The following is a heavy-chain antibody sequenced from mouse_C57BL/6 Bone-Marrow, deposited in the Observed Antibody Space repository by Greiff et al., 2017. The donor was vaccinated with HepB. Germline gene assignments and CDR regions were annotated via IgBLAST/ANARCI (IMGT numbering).Heavy chain of an antibody. CDR3: ARHLLQYYFDY. D-gene: IGHD2-12*01. CDR2: IYPRSGNT. V-gene: IGHV1-81*01. CDR1: GYTFTSYG. Sequence: QVQLQQSGAELARPGASVKLSCKASGYTFTSYGISWVKQRTGQGLEWVGGIYPRSGNTYYNEKFKGKATLTADKSSSTAYMELRSLTSEDSAVYFCARHLLQYYFDYWGQGTTLTVSS. J-gene: IGHJ2*01.